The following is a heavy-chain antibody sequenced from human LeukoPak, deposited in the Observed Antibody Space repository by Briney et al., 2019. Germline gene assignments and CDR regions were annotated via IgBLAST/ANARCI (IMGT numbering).Heavy chain of an antibody. CDR2: IYHSGST. CDR1: GHSISSGYY. Sequence: PSETLSLTCTVSGHSISSGYYWGWIRQPPGKGLEWIGSIYHSGSTYYNPSLKSRVTISVDTSKNQFSLKLSSVTAADTAVYYCARETSQKGAHYMDVWGKGTTVTISS. D-gene: IGHD3-16*01. CDR3: ARETSQKGAHYMDV. J-gene: IGHJ6*03. V-gene: IGHV4-38-2*02.